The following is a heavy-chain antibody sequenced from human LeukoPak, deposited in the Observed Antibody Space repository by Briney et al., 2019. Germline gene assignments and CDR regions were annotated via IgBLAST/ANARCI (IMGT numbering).Heavy chain of an antibody. CDR1: GFTFSSYW. Sequence: PGGSLRLSCAASGFTFSSYWMNWVRQAPGKGLVWVSRIASDGSSTTYADSVKGRFSISRDNAKNTLYLQMNSLRVEDTAVYYCAKERYDFWSGFRNWFDPWGQGTLVTVSS. J-gene: IGHJ5*02. CDR2: IASDGSST. CDR3: AKERYDFWSGFRNWFDP. D-gene: IGHD3-3*01. V-gene: IGHV3-74*01.